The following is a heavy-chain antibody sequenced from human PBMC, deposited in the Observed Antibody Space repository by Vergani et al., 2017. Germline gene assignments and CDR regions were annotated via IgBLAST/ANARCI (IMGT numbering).Heavy chain of an antibody. J-gene: IGHJ6*03. CDR1: GFTFSSYW. D-gene: IGHD3-16*02. CDR2: INSDGSST. Sequence: EVQLVESGGGLVQPGGSLRLSCAASGFTFSSYWMHWVRQAPGKGLVWVSRINSDGSSTSYAGSVKGRITISRDNAKNTLYLQMNSLRAEDTAVYYCARVVISEYYDYMDVWGKGTTVTVSS. V-gene: IGHV3-74*01. CDR3: ARVVISEYYDYMDV.